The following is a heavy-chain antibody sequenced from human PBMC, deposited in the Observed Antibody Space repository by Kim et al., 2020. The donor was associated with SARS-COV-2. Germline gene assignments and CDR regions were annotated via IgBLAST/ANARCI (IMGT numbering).Heavy chain of an antibody. J-gene: IGHJ6*02. V-gene: IGHV4-34*01. CDR2: INHSGST. CDR3: ARGRGGPIAAAPSIYYYGMDV. CDR1: GGSFSGYY. D-gene: IGHD6-13*01. Sequence: SETLSLTCAVYGGSFSGYYWSWIRQPPGKGLEWIGEINHSGSTNYNPSLKSRVTISVDTSKNQFSLKLSSVTAADTAVYYCARGRGGPIAAAPSIYYYGMDVWGQGTTVTVSS.